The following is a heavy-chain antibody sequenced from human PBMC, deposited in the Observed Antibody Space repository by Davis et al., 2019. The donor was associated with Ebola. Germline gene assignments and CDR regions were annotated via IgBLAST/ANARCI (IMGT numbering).Heavy chain of an antibody. J-gene: IGHJ4*01. CDR2: INHSGST. D-gene: IGHD1-26*01. CDR1: GGSFSGYY. CDR3: ARGYYLLEY. V-gene: IGHV4-34*01. Sequence: SETLSLTCAVYGGSFSGYYWSWIGQPPGKGLEWIGEINHSGSTHYNPSLKSRVTLSVDTSKNQFSLKVNSVTAADTAMYYCARGYYLLEYWGHGRLVTVSS.